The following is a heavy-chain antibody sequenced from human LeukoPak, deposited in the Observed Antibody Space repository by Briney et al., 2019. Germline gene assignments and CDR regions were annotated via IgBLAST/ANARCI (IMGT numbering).Heavy chain of an antibody. V-gene: IGHV3-33*01. CDR2: IWYDGSNK. J-gene: IGHJ4*02. Sequence: PGRSLRLSCAASGFTFSSYGMHWVRQAPGKGLEWVAVIWYDGSNKYYADSVKGRFTISRDNSKNTLYLQMNSLRAEDTAVYYCARGYSYGSGSYYCDYWGQGTLVTVSS. D-gene: IGHD3-10*01. CDR1: GFTFSSYG. CDR3: ARGYSYGSGSYYCDY.